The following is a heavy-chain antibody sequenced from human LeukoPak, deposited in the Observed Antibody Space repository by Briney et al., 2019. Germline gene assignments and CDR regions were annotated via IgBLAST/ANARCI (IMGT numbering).Heavy chain of an antibody. CDR2: ISSSSSSYI. D-gene: IGHD2-8*01. V-gene: IGHV3-21*01. CDR1: GFTFSNNW. J-gene: IGHJ6*03. CDR3: ARDRGGTLMVYARGKDYYYMDV. Sequence: PGGSLRLSCAASGFTFSNNWMSWVRQAPGKGLEWVSSISSSSSSYIYYADSVKGRFTISRDNARNSLYLQMSSLRAEDTAVYYCARDRGGTLMVYARGKDYYYMDVWGKGTTVTVSS.